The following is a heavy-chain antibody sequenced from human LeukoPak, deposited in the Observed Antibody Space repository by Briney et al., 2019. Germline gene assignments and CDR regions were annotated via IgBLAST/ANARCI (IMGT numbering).Heavy chain of an antibody. J-gene: IGHJ4*02. V-gene: IGHV3-23*01. D-gene: IGHD3-22*01. CDR1: GFTFSSYA. Sequence: GGSLRLSCAASGFTFSSYAMSWVRQAPGKGLEWVSAIGAGGASTYYADSVKGRFTISRDNSKNTLDLQMNSLRPEDTAVYYCAKRVYYDSSAAYFDYWGQGTLVTVSS. CDR2: IGAGGAST. CDR3: AKRVYYDSSAAYFDY.